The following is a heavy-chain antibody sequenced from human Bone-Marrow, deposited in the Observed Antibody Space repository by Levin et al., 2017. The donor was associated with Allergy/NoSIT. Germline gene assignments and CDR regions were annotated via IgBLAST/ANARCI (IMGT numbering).Heavy chain of an antibody. D-gene: IGHD5-18*01. J-gene: IGHJ6*02. V-gene: IGHV5-51*01. CDR1: GYSFTTYW. CDR2: IYPGDSDT. Sequence: ASVKVSCKGSGYSFTTYWIGWVRQKTGKGLEWMGIIYPGDSDTRYSPSFQGQVTISVDKSISTAYLQWSSLKASDTAMYYCAKSSRPVDTAMVNNYMDVWGQGTTVTVSS. CDR3: AKSSRPVDTAMVNNYMDV.